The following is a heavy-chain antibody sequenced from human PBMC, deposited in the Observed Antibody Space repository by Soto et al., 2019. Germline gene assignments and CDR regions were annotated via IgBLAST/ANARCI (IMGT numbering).Heavy chain of an antibody. J-gene: IGHJ4*02. CDR3: GRRGYGGNFDY. D-gene: IGHD2-15*01. V-gene: IGHV4-39*01. CDR1: GGSISSSSYY. CDR2: IYYSAST. Sequence: QLQLQESGPGLVKPSETLSLTCTVSGGSISSSSYYWGWIRQPPGKGLEWIGNIYYSASTYYTPSLKSRVTISVDTSKNQFSLKLTSVTAADTAVYYCGRRGYGGNFDYWGPGTLVTVSS.